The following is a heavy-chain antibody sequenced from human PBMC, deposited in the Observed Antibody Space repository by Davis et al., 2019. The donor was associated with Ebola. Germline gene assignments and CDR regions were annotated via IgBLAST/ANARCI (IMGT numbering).Heavy chain of an antibody. D-gene: IGHD1-26*01. J-gene: IGHJ6*02. CDR3: ARDGIRRGYYYYGMDV. CDR1: GGTFSSYA. V-gene: IGHV1-69*10. Sequence: SVKVSCKASGGTFSSYAISWVRQAPGPGLEWMGGIIPILGTANYAQKFQGRVTITRDTSASTAYMELSSLRSEDTAVYYCARDGIRRGYYYYGMDVWDQGTTVTVSS. CDR2: IIPILGTA.